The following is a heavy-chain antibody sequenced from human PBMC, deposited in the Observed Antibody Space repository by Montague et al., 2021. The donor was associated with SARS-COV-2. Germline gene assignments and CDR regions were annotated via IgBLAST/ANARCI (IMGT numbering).Heavy chain of an antibody. Sequence: QSGAEVKMPGESLKISCRTSGYTFISYWIGWVRQMPGKGLEWMGIIYPGDSDARYSPSFQGQVTISADKSIITAYLQWSSLKASDSAIYYCARRRGGGALDIWGQGTMITVSS. D-gene: IGHD3-16*01. CDR3: ARRRGGGALDI. J-gene: IGHJ3*02. CDR2: IYPGDSDA. V-gene: IGHV5-51*01. CDR1: GYTFISYW.